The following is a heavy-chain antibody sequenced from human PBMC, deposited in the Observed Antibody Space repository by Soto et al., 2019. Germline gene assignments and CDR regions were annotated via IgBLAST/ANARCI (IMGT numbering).Heavy chain of an antibody. CDR1: GFSLSTSGVG. CDR2: IYWDDDK. Sequence: QITLKESGPTLVKPTQTLTLTCTFSGFSLSTSGVGVGWIRQPPGKALEWLALIYWDDDKPYSPSLKSRLTITKDTSKNQVVRTLTNMDPVDTATYYCAHRRGYYDSSGYYYVDYWGQGTLVTVSS. D-gene: IGHD3-22*01. J-gene: IGHJ4*02. CDR3: AHRRGYYDSSGYYYVDY. V-gene: IGHV2-5*02.